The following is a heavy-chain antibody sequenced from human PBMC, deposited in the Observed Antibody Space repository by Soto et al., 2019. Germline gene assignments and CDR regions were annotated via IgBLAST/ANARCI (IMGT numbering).Heavy chain of an antibody. CDR2: IDSASSNI. CDR3: ARGSYCSTASCYRTNWFDP. D-gene: IGHD2-2*02. V-gene: IGHV3-21*01. Sequence: GGSLRLSCVASGFTFNTYHMNWVRQAPGRGLEWVSSIDSASSNIYYADAIQGRFTISRDNAKNSVYRQMNSLRAEDTAVYFCARGSYCSTASCYRTNWFDPWGKGTLVTVPS. CDR1: GFTFNTYH. J-gene: IGHJ5*02.